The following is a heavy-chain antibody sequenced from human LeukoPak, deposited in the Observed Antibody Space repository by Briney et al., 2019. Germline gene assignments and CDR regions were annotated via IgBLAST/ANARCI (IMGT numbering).Heavy chain of an antibody. CDR3: ARSMSGYLFDS. CDR2: ISSSGGTI. D-gene: IGHD6-13*01. CDR1: GFTFSSYA. J-gene: IGHJ4*02. Sequence: GGSLRLSCAASGFTFSSYAMHWVRQAPGKGLEWVSYISSSGGTIYYADSVKGRFTISRDNAKNSLYLQMNSLRAEDTAVYYCARSMSGYLFDSWGQGTLVTVSS. V-gene: IGHV3-48*03.